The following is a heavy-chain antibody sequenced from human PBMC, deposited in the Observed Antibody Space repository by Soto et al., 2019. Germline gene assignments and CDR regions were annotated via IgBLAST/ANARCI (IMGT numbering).Heavy chain of an antibody. CDR3: ARGWGYDSNDYYYAY. CDR1: GGTFSRHA. J-gene: IGHJ4*02. D-gene: IGHD3-22*01. CDR2: IIPIFGTA. V-gene: IGHV1-69*01. Sequence: QVQLVQSGAEVRKPGSSVKVSCKASGGTFSRHAISWVRHAPGQGLEWMGGIIPIFGTANHAQKFQGSVTIIADESTSTVYMELSSLRSEDTAMYYCARGWGYDSNDYYYAYWGQGTLVIVSS.